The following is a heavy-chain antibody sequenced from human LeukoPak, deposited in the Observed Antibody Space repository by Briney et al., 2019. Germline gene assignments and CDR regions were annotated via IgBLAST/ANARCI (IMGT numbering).Heavy chain of an antibody. J-gene: IGHJ4*02. CDR1: GYTFTNYY. D-gene: IGHD4-17*01. V-gene: IGHV1-18*01. Sequence: ASVKVSCKASGYTFTNYYISWVRQAPGQGLEWMGWTSAYNGNTNYAQKLQGRVTMTTDTSTSTAYMELRSLRSDDTAVYYCARGVLYGKGEGYYFDYWGQGTLVTVSS. CDR2: TSAYNGNT. CDR3: ARGVLYGKGEGYYFDY.